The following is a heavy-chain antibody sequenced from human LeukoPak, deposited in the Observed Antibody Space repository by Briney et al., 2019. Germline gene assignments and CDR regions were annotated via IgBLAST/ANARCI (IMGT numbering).Heavy chain of an antibody. CDR2: ISYDGSNK. V-gene: IGHV3-30*18. Sequence: PGRSLRLSCAASGFTFSSYGMHWVRQAPGKGLDWVAVISYDGSNKYYADSVKGRFTISRDNSKNTLYLQVNSLRAEDTAVYYCVKDFRKFDYWSQGTLVTVSS. CDR1: GFTFSSYG. J-gene: IGHJ4*02. CDR3: VKDFRKFDY.